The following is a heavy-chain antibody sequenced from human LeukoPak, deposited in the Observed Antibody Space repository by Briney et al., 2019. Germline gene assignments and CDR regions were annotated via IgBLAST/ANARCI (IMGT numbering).Heavy chain of an antibody. D-gene: IGHD2-21*02. CDR1: GGSISSDDYY. J-gene: IGHJ5*02. V-gene: IGHV4-30-4*01. CDR2: IYYSGST. Sequence: SETLSLTCTVSGGSISSDDYYWSWIRQPPGKGLEWIGYIYYSGSTYYNPSLKSRVSVSVDTSKNEFSLRLSSVTAADTAVYYCARDPAVTAGWFDPWGQGTLVTVSS. CDR3: ARDPAVTAGWFDP.